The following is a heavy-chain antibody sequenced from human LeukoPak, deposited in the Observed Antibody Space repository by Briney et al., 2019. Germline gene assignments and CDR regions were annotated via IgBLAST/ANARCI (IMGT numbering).Heavy chain of an antibody. Sequence: SETLSLTCTVSGGSTSSYYWSWIPQPPGKGLEGIGYIYYSGSTNYNPSLKSRVTISVDTSKNQFSLKLSSVTAADTAVYYCARASAPYSSSGSHSGHGTLVSVSS. CDR3: ARASAPYSSSGSH. CDR2: IYYSGST. D-gene: IGHD6-13*01. CDR1: GGSTSSYY. J-gene: IGHJ4*01. V-gene: IGHV4-59*01.